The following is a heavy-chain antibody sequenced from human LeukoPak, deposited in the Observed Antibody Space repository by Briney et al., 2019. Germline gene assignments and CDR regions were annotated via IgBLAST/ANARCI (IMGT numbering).Heavy chain of an antibody. J-gene: IGHJ1*01. Sequence: GRSLRLSCAASGFTFDDYAMHWVRQAPGKGLEWVSGISWNSGSIGYADSVKGRFTISRDNAKNSLYLQMNSLRAEDTAVYYCARGPSGTGYSSSWYVGYFQHWGQGTLVTVSS. D-gene: IGHD6-13*01. CDR3: ARGPSGTGYSSSWYVGYFQH. V-gene: IGHV3-9*01. CDR2: ISWNSGSI. CDR1: GFTFDDYA.